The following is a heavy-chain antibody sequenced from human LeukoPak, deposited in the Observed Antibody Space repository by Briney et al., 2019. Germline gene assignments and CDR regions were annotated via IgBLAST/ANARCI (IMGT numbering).Heavy chain of an antibody. CDR2: IYTSGST. J-gene: IGHJ4*02. D-gene: IGHD1-26*01. Sequence: SETLSLTCAVYGGSFSSYYWSWIRQPAGKGLEWIGRIYTSGSTNYNPSLKSRVTISVDTSKNQFSLKLSSVTAADTAVYYCARLPYSGSYYLGGAFDYWGQGTLVTVSS. CDR1: GGSFSSYY. CDR3: ARLPYSGSYYLGGAFDY. V-gene: IGHV4-59*10.